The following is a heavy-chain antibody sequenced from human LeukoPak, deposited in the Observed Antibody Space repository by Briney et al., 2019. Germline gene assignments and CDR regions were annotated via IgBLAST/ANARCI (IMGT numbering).Heavy chain of an antibody. CDR1: GFTVSSNY. CDR2: IYSGGST. J-gene: IGHJ4*02. Sequence: GGSLRLSCAASGFTVSSNYMSRVRQAPGKGPEWVSVIYSGGSTYYADSVKGRFTISRDNSKNTLYPQMNNLRAEDTAVYYCARERVEYSSSFFDYWGQGTLVTVSS. V-gene: IGHV3-53*01. CDR3: ARERVEYSSSFFDY. D-gene: IGHD6-6*01.